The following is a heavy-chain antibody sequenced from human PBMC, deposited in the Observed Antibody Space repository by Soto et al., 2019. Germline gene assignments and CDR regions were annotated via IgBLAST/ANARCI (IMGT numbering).Heavy chain of an antibody. D-gene: IGHD1-1*01. CDR2: INDYGTTI. J-gene: IGHJ4*02. CDR3: ARGGLEPFDY. CDR1: RFTLGNYL. Sequence: EVQLVESGGGLVQSGGSLRLSWAASRFTLGNYLIHWVRQAPRKGLGWVSRINDYGTTINYAESVEGRFIISRDDAKSEVYLQMNNLRAEDSAVYYCARGGLEPFDYWGQGALVTVSS. V-gene: IGHV3-74*01.